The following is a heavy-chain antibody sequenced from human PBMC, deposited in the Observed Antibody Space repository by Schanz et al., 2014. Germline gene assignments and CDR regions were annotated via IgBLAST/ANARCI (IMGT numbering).Heavy chain of an antibody. V-gene: IGHV1-3*01. CDR3: ARGPIPIQGVPMDF. D-gene: IGHD3-10*01. CDR2: INAGTGNT. Sequence: QVQLVQSWAEVKGPGASVKVSCKASGYSFTPFPIHWVRQAPGQRLEWMGWINAGTGNTEYSQKFQGRVTITRDTLASTAYMEVSSLRSEDTAVYYCARGPIPIQGVPMDFWGQGTLVTVSS. CDR1: GYSFTPFP. J-gene: IGHJ4*02.